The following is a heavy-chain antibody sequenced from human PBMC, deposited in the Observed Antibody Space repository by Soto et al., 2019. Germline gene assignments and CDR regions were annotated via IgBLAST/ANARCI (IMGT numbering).Heavy chain of an antibody. CDR1: GFTFSSYS. CDR3: ARPEYSSSSYGMDV. J-gene: IGHJ6*02. V-gene: IGHV3-48*02. CDR2: ISSSSSTI. D-gene: IGHD6-6*01. Sequence: EVQLVESGGGLVQPGGSLRLCCAASGFTFSSYSMNWVRQAPGKGLEWVLYISSSSSTIYYADSVKGRFTISRDNAKNSLYLQMNSLRDEDTAVYYCARPEYSSSSYGMDVWGQGTTVTVSS.